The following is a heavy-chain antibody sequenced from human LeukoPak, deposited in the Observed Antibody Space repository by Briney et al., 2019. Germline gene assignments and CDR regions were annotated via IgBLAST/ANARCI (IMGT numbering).Heavy chain of an antibody. CDR2: IYTGGNT. CDR3: ARGDDSGYYDYFDY. CDR1: GFTVDSNY. D-gene: IGHD3-22*01. J-gene: IGHJ4*02. V-gene: IGHV3-53*01. Sequence: GGSLRLSCAASGFTVDSNYLSWVRQAPGKGLEWVSTIYTGGNTYYAASVKGRFTISRDFSKNTVFLHMSSLRAEDTAMYYCARGDDSGYYDYFDYWGQGALVTVSS.